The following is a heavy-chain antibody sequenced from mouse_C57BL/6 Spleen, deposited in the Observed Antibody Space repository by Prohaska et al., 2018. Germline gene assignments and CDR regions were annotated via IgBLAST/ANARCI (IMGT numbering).Heavy chain of an antibody. CDR1: GFTFSSYT. CDR2: ISDGGSYT. CDR3: ARGYGSSYWYFDV. V-gene: IGHV5-4*01. D-gene: IGHD1-1*01. J-gene: IGHJ1*03. Sequence: LKLSCAASGFTFSSYTMSWVRQTTEKRLEWVATISDGGSYTYYPDHVKGRFTISRDNAKNNLYLQMSHLKSEDTAMYYCARGYGSSYWYFDVWCTGTTVTNAS.